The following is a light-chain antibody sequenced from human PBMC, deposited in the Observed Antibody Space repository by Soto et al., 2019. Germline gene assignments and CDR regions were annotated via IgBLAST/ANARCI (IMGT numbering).Light chain of an antibody. V-gene: IGKV1-39*01. CDR2: ATS. Sequence: DIQMTQSPSSLSASVGDRVTITCRASQSISNYLNWYQQKPGKAPKLLIYATSNLQSGVPSRFSGNGSGTEFTLTFTTLQPEDFANYYCQQTYSTPLTSGGGTQVEI. CDR3: QQTYSTPLT. CDR1: QSISNY. J-gene: IGKJ4*01.